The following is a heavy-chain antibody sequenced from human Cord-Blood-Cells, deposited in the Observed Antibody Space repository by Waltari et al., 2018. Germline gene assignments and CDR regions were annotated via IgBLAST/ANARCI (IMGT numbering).Heavy chain of an antibody. V-gene: IGHV3-33*01. Sequence: LEWVAVIWYDGSNKYYADSVKGRFTISRDNSKNTLYLQMNSLRAEDTAVYYCARDKWFGERRWFDPWGQGTLVTVSS. D-gene: IGHD3-10*01. CDR3: ARDKWFGERRWFDP. CDR2: IWYDGSNK. J-gene: IGHJ5*02.